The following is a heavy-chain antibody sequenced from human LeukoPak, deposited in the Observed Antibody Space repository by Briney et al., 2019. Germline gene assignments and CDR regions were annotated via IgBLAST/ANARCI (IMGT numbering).Heavy chain of an antibody. V-gene: IGHV3-23*01. CDR1: GSTFSSYA. CDR3: ARGGGYYDSSGDRKDLSLLDY. D-gene: IGHD3-22*01. Sequence: GGSLRLSCAASGSTFSSYAMSWVRQAPGKGLEWVSAISGSGGSTYYADSVKGRFTISRDNSKNTLYLQMNSLRADDTAVYYCARGGGYYDSSGDRKDLSLLDYWGQGTLVTVSS. J-gene: IGHJ4*02. CDR2: ISGSGGST.